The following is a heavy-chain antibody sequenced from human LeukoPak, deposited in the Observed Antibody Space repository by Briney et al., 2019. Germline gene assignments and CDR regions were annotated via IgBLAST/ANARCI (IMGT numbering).Heavy chain of an antibody. D-gene: IGHD6-19*01. CDR2: ISGSGGST. V-gene: IGHV3-23*01. J-gene: IGHJ6*02. CDR3: AKPRRGWYMYYGMDV. Sequence: GGSLRLSCAASGFAFSSYAMSWVRQAPGKGLEWVSAISGSGGSTYYADSVKGRFTISRDNSKNTLYLQMNSLRAEGTAVYYCAKPRRGWYMYYGMDVWGQGTTVTVSS. CDR1: GFAFSSYA.